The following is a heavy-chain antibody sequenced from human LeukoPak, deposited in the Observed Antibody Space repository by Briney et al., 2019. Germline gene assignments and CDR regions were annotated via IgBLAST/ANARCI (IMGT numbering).Heavy chain of an antibody. J-gene: IGHJ4*02. CDR3: ARDLGYFDY. Sequence: GGSLRLSCEASGFTFSSYAMTWVRQAPGKGLEWVSSIGSDNKPHYSESVKGRFAISRDNSKNTLYLQMNSLRAEDTAVYYCARDLGYFDYWGQGTLVTVSS. CDR2: IGSDNKP. V-gene: IGHV3-23*01. CDR1: GFTFSSYA.